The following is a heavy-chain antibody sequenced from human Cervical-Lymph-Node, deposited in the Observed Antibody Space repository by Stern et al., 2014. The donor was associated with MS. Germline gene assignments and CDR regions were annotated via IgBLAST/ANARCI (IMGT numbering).Heavy chain of an antibody. J-gene: IGHJ4*02. Sequence: EVQLVESGGGVIQPGGSLRLSCTASGFTVSRVYMTWVRQAPGKGLEWVSLITNVGSTFYKDSVKGRFTISRDDSKNTVYLHMTSLRAEDTVMYYCARDTSSPERSDWWGQGTLVTVSS. D-gene: IGHD1-1*01. CDR3: ARDTSSPERSDW. CDR2: ITNVGST. V-gene: IGHV3-53*01. CDR1: GFTVSRVY.